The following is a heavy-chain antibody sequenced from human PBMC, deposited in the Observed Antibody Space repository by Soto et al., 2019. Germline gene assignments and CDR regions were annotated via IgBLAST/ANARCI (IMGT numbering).Heavy chain of an antibody. CDR1: GYSFAGYW. V-gene: IGHV5-10-1*01. CDR3: ARQIYDSDTGPNFQYYFDS. D-gene: IGHD3-22*01. CDR2: IDPSDSQT. Sequence: GESLKISCKGSGYSFAGYWITWVRQKPGKGLEWMGRIDPSDSQTYYSPSFRGHVTISVTKSISTVFLQWSSLRASDTAMYYCARQIYDSDTGPNFQYYFDSWGQGTPVTVSS. J-gene: IGHJ4*02.